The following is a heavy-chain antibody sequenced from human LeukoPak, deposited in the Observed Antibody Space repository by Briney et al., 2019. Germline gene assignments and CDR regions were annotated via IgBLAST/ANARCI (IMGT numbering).Heavy chain of an antibody. CDR1: GFTFSSYW. J-gene: IGHJ5*02. CDR2: IKQDGSEK. CDR3: AREASEVVWNGGGNWFDP. V-gene: IGHV3-7*01. Sequence: GGSLRLSCAASGFTFSSYWMSWVRQAPGKGLEWVANIKQDGSEKYYVDSVKGRFTISRDNAKNSLYLQMNSLRAEDTAVYYCAREASEVVWNGGGNWFDPWGQGTLVTVSS. D-gene: IGHD1-1*01.